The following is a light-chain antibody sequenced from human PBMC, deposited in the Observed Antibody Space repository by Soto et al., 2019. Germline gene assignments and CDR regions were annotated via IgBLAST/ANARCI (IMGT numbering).Light chain of an antibody. V-gene: IGKV3-20*01. Sequence: EIVLTQSPGTLSLSPWERATLSCRASQSVSSSYLAWYQHKPGQAPRLLIYGASSRATGIPDRFSGSGSGTDFTLTISRLEPEDFAVYYCQQYGSSPPITFGQGTRLEL. CDR1: QSVSSSY. J-gene: IGKJ5*01. CDR3: QQYGSSPPIT. CDR2: GAS.